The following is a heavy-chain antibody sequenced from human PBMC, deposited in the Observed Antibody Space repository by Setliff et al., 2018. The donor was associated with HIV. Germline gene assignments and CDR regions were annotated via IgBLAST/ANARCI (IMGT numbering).Heavy chain of an antibody. CDR3: ARRGGAIGYDRTRRPSFNAFDI. Sequence: SETLSLTCAVYGGSFSGYYWIWIRQPPGKGLEWIGEINHSGSTNYNPSLKSRVTISVDTSKNQFSLKLSSVTAADTAVYYCARRGGAIGYDRTRRPSFNAFDIWGQGTMVTVSS. V-gene: IGHV4-34*01. CDR1: GGSFSGYY. J-gene: IGHJ3*02. CDR2: INHSGST. D-gene: IGHD3-22*01.